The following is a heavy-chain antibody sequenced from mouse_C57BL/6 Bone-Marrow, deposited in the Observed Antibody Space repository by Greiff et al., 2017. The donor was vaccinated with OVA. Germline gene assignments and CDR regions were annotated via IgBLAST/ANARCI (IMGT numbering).Heavy chain of an antibody. V-gene: IGHV1-82*01. CDR3: ARAGEEGY. Sequence: QVQLQQSGPELVKPGASVKISCKASGYAFSSSWMNWVKQRPGKGLEWIGRIYPGDGDTNYNGKFKGKATLTADKSSSTAYMQLSSLTSEDSAVYFYARAGEEGYWGQGTTLTVSS. CDR1: GYAFSSSW. J-gene: IGHJ2*01. CDR2: IYPGDGDT.